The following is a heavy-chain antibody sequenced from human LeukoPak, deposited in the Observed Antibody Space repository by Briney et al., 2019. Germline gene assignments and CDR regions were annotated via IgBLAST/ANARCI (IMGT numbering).Heavy chain of an antibody. CDR1: GGSISNYC. CDR2: ICYSGTT. V-gene: IGHV4-59*01. J-gene: IGHJ5*02. Sequence: SETLSLTCTVSGGSISNYCWSWIRQPPGKGLEWIGYICYSGTTNYNPSLKSRVTISVDTSKNQSSLRLSSVTAADTAVYYCARHRYYYDSSGYYYQPWGQGTLVTVSS. D-gene: IGHD3-22*01. CDR3: ARHRYYYDSSGYYYQP.